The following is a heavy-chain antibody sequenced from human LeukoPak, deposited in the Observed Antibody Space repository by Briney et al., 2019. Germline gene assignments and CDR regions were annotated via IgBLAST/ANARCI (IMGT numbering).Heavy chain of an antibody. CDR3: ARAPQNYGGHYFDY. CDR1: GGSISSGGYS. J-gene: IGHJ4*02. CDR2: IYHSGST. V-gene: IGHV4-30-2*01. D-gene: IGHD4-23*01. Sequence: PSETLSLTCAVSGGSISSGGYSWSWLRQPPGQGLEWIGYIYHSGSTYYNPSLKSRVTISVDRSKNQFSLKLSSVTAADTAVYYCARAPQNYGGHYFDYWGQGTLVTVSS.